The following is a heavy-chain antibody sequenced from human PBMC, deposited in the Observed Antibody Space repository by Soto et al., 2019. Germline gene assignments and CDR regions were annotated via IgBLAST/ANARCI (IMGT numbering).Heavy chain of an antibody. CDR3: TRDGPMDYDFWSGYLNYYYYYYMDV. CDR1: GFTFGDYA. Sequence: PGGSLRLSCTASGFTFGDYAMSWFRQAPGKGLEWVGFIRSKAYGGTTEYAASVKGRFTISRDDSKSIAYLQMNSLKTEDTAVYYCTRDGPMDYDFWSGYLNYYYYYYMDVWGKGTTVTVSS. J-gene: IGHJ6*03. D-gene: IGHD3-3*01. V-gene: IGHV3-49*03. CDR2: IRSKAYGGTT.